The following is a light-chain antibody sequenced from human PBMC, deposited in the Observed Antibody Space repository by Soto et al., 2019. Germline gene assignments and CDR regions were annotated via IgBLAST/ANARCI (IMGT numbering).Light chain of an antibody. Sequence: EIVLTQSPATLSSFPGDRVTLSCRASQYINTRLAWYQHRPGQAPRLLIYQTSLRAAGIPARFSASGSGTDFTLTITDVQPEDFALYYCHQRHSWPRTFGQGT. J-gene: IGKJ1*01. V-gene: IGKV3-11*01. CDR1: QYINTR. CDR3: HQRHSWPRT. CDR2: QTS.